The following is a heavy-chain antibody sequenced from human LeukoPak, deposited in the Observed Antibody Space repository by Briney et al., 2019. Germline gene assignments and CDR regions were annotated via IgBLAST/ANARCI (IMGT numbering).Heavy chain of an antibody. J-gene: IGHJ4*02. Sequence: GGSLRLSCAASGFTFSDYYMSWIRQAPGKGLEWVSYISSSGSTIYYADSVKGRFTISRDNAKNSLYVQMNSLRAEDTAVYYCVRAGYSGYELNDYWGQGTLVTVSS. CDR2: ISSSGSTI. V-gene: IGHV3-11*04. CDR1: GFTFSDYY. D-gene: IGHD5-12*01. CDR3: VRAGYSGYELNDY.